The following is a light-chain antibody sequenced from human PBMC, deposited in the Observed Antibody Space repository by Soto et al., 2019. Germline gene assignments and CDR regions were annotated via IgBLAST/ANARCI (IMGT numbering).Light chain of an antibody. J-gene: IGKJ4*01. CDR3: QQYDDLIT. CDR2: DAS. CDR1: QDISNY. V-gene: IGKV1-33*01. Sequence: DIQMTQSPSSLSASVGDRVTITCQASQDISNYLNWYQQKPGKAPKLLIYDASLLRTGVPSRFSGSGSGTDFTFTISSLQPEDIGTYYCQQYDDLITFGGGTKVEI.